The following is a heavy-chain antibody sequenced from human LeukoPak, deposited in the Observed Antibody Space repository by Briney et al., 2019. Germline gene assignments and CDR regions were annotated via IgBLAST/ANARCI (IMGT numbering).Heavy chain of an antibody. CDR3: ARDLDIAAAPSDY. CDR1: GFTFSGYS. D-gene: IGHD6-13*01. J-gene: IGHJ4*02. Sequence: GGSLRLSCAASGFTFSGYSMNWVRQAPGKGLEWVSAISGSGGSTYYADSVKGRFTISRDNSKNTLYLQMNSLRAEDTAVYYCARDLDIAAAPSDYWGQGTLVTVSS. CDR2: ISGSGGST. V-gene: IGHV3-23*01.